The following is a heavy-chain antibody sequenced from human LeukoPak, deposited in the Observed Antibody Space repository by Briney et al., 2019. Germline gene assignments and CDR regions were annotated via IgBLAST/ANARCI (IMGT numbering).Heavy chain of an antibody. V-gene: IGHV1-8*01. D-gene: IGHD3-22*01. CDR1: GYTFTSYD. Sequence: ASVKVSCKASGYTFTSYDINWVRQATGQGLEWMGWMNPNSGNTAYAQRFQGRVTMTRNTTTSTAYMELSSLRSEDTAVYYCAREAHYYDSSGYGYWGQGTLVTVSS. CDR3: AREAHYYDSSGYGY. CDR2: MNPNSGNT. J-gene: IGHJ4*02.